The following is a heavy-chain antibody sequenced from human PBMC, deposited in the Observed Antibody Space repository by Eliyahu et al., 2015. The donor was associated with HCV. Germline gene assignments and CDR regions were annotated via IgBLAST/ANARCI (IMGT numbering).Heavy chain of an antibody. V-gene: IGHV3-66*02. CDR2: IYSGGST. CDR3: ARDLAVAGIIKVDYYYGMDV. CDR1: GFXVSSXY. J-gene: IGHJ6*02. Sequence: EVQLVESGGGLVQPGGSLRLSCAASGFXVSSXYMRWXRQAPGKGLEWVSVIYSGGSTYYADSVKGRFTISRDNSKNTLYLQMNSLRAEDTAVYYCARDLAVAGIIKVDYYYGMDVWGQGTTVTVSS. D-gene: IGHD6-19*01.